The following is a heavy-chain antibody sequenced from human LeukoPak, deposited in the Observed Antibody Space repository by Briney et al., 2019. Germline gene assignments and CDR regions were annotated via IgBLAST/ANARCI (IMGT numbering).Heavy chain of an antibody. CDR3: VRYCSSTVDAFDI. CDR2: INHSGST. Sequence: SETLSLTCAVYGGSFSGYYWSWIRQPPGKGLEWTGEINHSGSTNCNPSLKSRVTISVDTSKNQFSLKLSSVTAADTAVYYCVRYCSSTVDAFDIWGQGTMVTVSS. V-gene: IGHV4-34*01. D-gene: IGHD2-2*01. J-gene: IGHJ3*02. CDR1: GGSFSGYY.